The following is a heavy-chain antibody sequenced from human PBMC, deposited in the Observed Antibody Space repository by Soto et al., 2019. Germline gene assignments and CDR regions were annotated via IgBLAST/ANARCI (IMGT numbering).Heavy chain of an antibody. J-gene: IGHJ4*02. D-gene: IGHD3-3*01. CDR2: IYYSGST. V-gene: IGHV4-30-4*01. Sequence: SETLSLTCTVSGGSISSGDYYWSWIRQPPGKGLEWIGYIYYSGSTYYNPSLKSRVTISVDTSKNQFSLKLSSVTAADTAVYYCARVPGWSGYYFFDYWGQGTLVTVSS. CDR3: ARVPGWSGYYFFDY. CDR1: GGSISSGDYY.